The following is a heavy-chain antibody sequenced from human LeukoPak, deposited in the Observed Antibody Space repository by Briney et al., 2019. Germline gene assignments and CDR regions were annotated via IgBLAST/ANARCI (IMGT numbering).Heavy chain of an antibody. CDR1: GGSINHYY. Sequence: PSETLFLTCTVSGGSINHYYWNWIRRPPGKGLEYIGYVYYSGRTNYNPSLKSRVTISVDTSKNQFSLKLNSVTAADTAVYYCARGGYDSSGYRRPLDFWGQGTLVTVSS. D-gene: IGHD3-22*01. V-gene: IGHV4-59*01. CDR3: ARGGYDSSGYRRPLDF. CDR2: VYYSGRT. J-gene: IGHJ4*02.